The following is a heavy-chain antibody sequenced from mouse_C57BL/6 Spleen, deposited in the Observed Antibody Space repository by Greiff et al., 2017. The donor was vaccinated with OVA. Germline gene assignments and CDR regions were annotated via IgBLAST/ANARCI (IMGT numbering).Heavy chain of an antibody. J-gene: IGHJ1*03. CDR1: GFSFTSYG. CDR2: IWSGGST. V-gene: IGHV2-2*01. D-gene: IGHD5-1*01. Sequence: VMLVESGPGLVQPSQRLSITCTVSGFSFTSYGVHWVRQSPGKGLEWLGVIWSGGSTDYNAAFISRLSISKDNSKSQVFFKMNSLQADDTAIYYCARPGEYSGWYFDVWGTGTTVTVSS. CDR3: ARPGEYSGWYFDV.